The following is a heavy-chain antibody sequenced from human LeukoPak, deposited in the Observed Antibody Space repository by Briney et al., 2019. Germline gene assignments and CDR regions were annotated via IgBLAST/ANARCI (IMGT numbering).Heavy chain of an antibody. Sequence: PSETLSLTCTVSGGSISSYYWSWIRQPPGKGLEWIGYIYYSGSTNYNPSLKSRVTISIDMSKNQFSLKLNSLTAADTAVYYCARAPGGIAARPLDFWGQGTLVTVSS. J-gene: IGHJ4*02. V-gene: IGHV4-59*01. CDR1: GGSISSYY. D-gene: IGHD6-6*01. CDR2: IYYSGST. CDR3: ARAPGGIAARPLDF.